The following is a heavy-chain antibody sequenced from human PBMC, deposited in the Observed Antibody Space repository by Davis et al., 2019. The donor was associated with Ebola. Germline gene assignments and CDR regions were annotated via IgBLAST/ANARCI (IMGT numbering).Heavy chain of an antibody. CDR2: IYYSGST. J-gene: IGHJ4*02. D-gene: IGHD3-9*01. CDR3: ARGILTGYSYFDY. CDR1: GGSISSSISYY. Sequence: PSETLSLTCTVSGGSISSSISYYWGWIRQPPGKGLEWIGYIYYSGSTNYNPSLKSRVTISVDTSKNQFSLKLSSVTAADTAVYYCARGILTGYSYFDYWGQGTLVTVSS. V-gene: IGHV4-61*05.